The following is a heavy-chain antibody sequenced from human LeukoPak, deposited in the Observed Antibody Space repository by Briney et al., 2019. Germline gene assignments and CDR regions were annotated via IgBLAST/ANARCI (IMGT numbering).Heavy chain of an antibody. CDR2: LYSAGNT. CDR1: GLTVSTSY. D-gene: IGHD1/OR15-1a*01. CDR3: ARVREHQDNAFDI. J-gene: IGHJ3*02. Sequence: GGSLRLSCAASGLTVSTSYMTWVRQAPGKGLEWVSVLYSAGNTYYADSVKGRFTISRDNSKNTLYLQMNSLRAEDTAMYYCARVREHQDNAFDIWGQGTMVTVSS. V-gene: IGHV3-53*01.